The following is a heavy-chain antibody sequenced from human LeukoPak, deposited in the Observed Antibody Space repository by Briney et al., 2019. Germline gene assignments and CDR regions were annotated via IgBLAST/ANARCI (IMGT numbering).Heavy chain of an antibody. J-gene: IGHJ1*01. CDR1: GESITSGQYY. V-gene: IGHV4-61*02. Sequence: SETLSLTCTVSGESITSGQYYWSWIRQSGVKGLEWIGRFYISGFTNYNPSLKSRVTISLDRSRNQFFLNLTSVTAADTAVYYCARDDYGDSFQLWGQGTLVTVSS. CDR3: ARDDYGDSFQL. CDR2: FYISGFT. D-gene: IGHD4-17*01.